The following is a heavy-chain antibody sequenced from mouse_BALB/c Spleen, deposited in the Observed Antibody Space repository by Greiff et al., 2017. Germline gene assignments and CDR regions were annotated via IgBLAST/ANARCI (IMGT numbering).Heavy chain of an antibody. CDR1: GFTFSSFG. CDR2: ISSGSSTI. J-gene: IGHJ4*01. Sequence: EVMLVESGGGLVQPGGSRKLSCAASGFTFSSFGMHWVRQAPEKGLEWVAYISSGSSTIYYADTVKGRFTISRDNPKNTLFLQMTSLRSEDTAMYYCARSLYGNPYYYAMDYWGQGTSVTVSS. D-gene: IGHD2-1*01. CDR3: ARSLYGNPYYYAMDY. V-gene: IGHV5-17*02.